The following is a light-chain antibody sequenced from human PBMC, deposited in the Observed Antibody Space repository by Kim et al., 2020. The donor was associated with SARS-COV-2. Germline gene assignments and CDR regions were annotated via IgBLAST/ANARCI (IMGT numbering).Light chain of an antibody. Sequence: RVTTSCTGSSSNSGAGYDVHWYQHLPGTAPKLLIYGNTDRSSGVPDRFSGSKSGTSASLAITGLQAEDEADYYCHSYDSSLSGLVFGGGTQLTVL. CDR2: GNT. CDR3: HSYDSSLSGLV. V-gene: IGLV1-40*01. J-gene: IGLJ3*02. CDR1: SSNSGAGYD.